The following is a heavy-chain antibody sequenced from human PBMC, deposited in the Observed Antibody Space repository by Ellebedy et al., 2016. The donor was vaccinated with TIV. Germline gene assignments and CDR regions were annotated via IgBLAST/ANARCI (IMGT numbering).Heavy chain of an antibody. CDR3: AKDLGFAMDV. Sequence: PGGSLRLSCAASGFIFNNYNLHWVRQAPGKGLERVAIAHNDETYKFYADSVKGRFTVSRDNSGNTAYLHMSSLRVEDTAVYYCAKDLGFAMDVWGQGTTVTVSS. CDR1: GFIFNNYN. D-gene: IGHD7-27*01. J-gene: IGHJ6*02. V-gene: IGHV3-30*02. CDR2: AHNDETYK.